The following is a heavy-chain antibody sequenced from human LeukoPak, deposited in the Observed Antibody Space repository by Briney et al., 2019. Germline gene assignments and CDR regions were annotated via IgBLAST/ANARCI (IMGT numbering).Heavy chain of an antibody. D-gene: IGHD2-2*01. V-gene: IGHV1-8*01. J-gene: IGHJ5*02. CDR3: ARYERDIVVVPAATKRWFDP. CDR2: MNPNSGNT. Sequence: ASVKVSCKTSGYTFTSYDIHWVRQATGQGLEWMGWMNPNSGNTGYAQKFQGRVTMTRNTSISTAYMELSSLRSEDTAVYYCARYERDIVVVPAATKRWFDPWGQGTLVTVSS. CDR1: GYTFTSYD.